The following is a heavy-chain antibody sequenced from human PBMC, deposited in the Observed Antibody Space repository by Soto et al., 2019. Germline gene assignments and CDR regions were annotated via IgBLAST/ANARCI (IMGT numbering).Heavy chain of an antibody. CDR1: GASIINYY. J-gene: IGHJ4*02. Sequence: PSETPSITSTVSGASIINYYWAWIRQSPGKGLESIGYVYSTGTTPYNPSLQNRVTISIDTSKNQVSLKVNSVTAADTAVYYCARDHPHSYGVYYFDYWGQGTPVTVS. CDR2: VYSTGTT. D-gene: IGHD5-18*01. V-gene: IGHV4-59*01. CDR3: ARDHPHSYGVYYFDY.